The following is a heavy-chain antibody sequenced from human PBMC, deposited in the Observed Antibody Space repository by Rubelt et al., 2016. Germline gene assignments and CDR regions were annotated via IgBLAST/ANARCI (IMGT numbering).Heavy chain of an antibody. V-gene: IGHV1-2*06. D-gene: IGHD1-14*01. CDR2: INPDNGDT. Sequence: QVQLVQSGAEVKKPGASVKVSCKASGYTFTAYYIHWVRQAPGQGLEWMGRINPDNGDTYYAQKFQGRVTMTRDTSISTAYMELSSLGSDETAVYYCAVSYNSQWVWGQGTLVTVSS. J-gene: IGHJ4*02. CDR3: AVSYNSQWV. CDR1: GYTFTAYY.